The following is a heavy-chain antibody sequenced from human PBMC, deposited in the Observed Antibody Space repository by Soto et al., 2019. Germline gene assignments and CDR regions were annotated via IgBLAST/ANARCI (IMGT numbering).Heavy chain of an antibody. Sequence: PGGSLRLSCAASGFSFSTYPMVWVRQAPGKRLEAFSPISGSGDKTYYKDSVRGRFTISRDNSRNTVDLQMNSLRPEDTAVYYCAKILSTVTSYYYGMDAWGQGTTVTVSS. CDR3: AKILSTVTSYYYGMDA. CDR1: GFSFSTYP. D-gene: IGHD4-17*01. V-gene: IGHV3-23*01. CDR2: ISGSGDKT. J-gene: IGHJ6*02.